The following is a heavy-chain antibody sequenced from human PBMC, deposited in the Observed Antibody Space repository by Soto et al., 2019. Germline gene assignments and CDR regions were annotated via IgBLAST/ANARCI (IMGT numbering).Heavy chain of an antibody. D-gene: IGHD2-15*01. J-gene: IGHJ6*02. CDR2: IKSKTDGGTT. V-gene: IGHV3-15*01. CDR3: TTWGWQPYYYYYGMDV. CDR1: GFTFSNAW. Sequence: EVQLVESGGGLVKPGGSPRLSCAASGFTFSNAWMSWVRQAPGKGLEWVGRIKSKTDGGTTDYAAPVKGRFTISRDDSKNTLYLQMNSLKTEDTAVYYCTTWGWQPYYYYYGMDVWGQGTTVTVSS.